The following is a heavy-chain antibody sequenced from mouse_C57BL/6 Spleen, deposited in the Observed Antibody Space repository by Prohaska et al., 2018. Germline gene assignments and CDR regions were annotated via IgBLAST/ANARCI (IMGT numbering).Heavy chain of an antibody. J-gene: IGHJ2*01. D-gene: IGHD4-1*01. CDR2: IYPGDGDT. V-gene: IGHV1-80*01. CDR3: ARRSPNWYFDY. CDR1: GYAFSSYW. Sequence: QVQLQQSGAELVKPGASVKISCKASGYAFSSYWMNWVKQRPGKGLEWIGQIYPGDGDTNYNGKFKGKATLTADKSSSTAYMQLSSLTSEDSAVYFCARRSPNWYFDYWGQGTTLTVSS.